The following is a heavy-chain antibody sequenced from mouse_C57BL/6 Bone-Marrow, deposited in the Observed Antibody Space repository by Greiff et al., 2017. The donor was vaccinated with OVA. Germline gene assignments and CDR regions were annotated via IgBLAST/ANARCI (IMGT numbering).Heavy chain of an antibody. Sequence: EVKLMESGPGLVKPSQSLSLTCSVTGYSITSGYYWNWIRQFPGNKLEWMGYISYDGSNNYNPSLKNRISITRDTSKNQFFLKLNSVTTEDTATYYCARKNYEFAYWGQGTLVTVSA. CDR3: ARKNYEFAY. V-gene: IGHV3-6*01. CDR1: GYSITSGYY. J-gene: IGHJ3*01. CDR2: ISYDGSN. D-gene: IGHD2-4*01.